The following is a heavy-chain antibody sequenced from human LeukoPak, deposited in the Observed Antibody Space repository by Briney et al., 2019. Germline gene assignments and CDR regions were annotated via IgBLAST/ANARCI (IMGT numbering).Heavy chain of an antibody. CDR2: INPSGSST. CDR1: GYTFTSYY. J-gene: IGHJ4*02. CDR3: ARDLPYYDSSGYSLDY. V-gene: IGHV1-46*01. D-gene: IGHD3-22*01. Sequence: ASVKVSCKASGYTFTSYYMHWVRQAPGQGLEWMGIINPSGSSTSYAQKFQGRVTMTRDMSTSTVYMELSSLRSEDTAVYYCARDLPYYDSSGYSLDYWGQGTLVTVSS.